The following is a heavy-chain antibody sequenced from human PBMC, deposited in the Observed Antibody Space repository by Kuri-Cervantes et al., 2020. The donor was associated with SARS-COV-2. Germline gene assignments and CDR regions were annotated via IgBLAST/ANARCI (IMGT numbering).Heavy chain of an antibody. CDR1: GFTLSGYG. CDR2: TSADRTKE. V-gene: IGHV3-33*05. D-gene: IGHD3-22*01. Sequence: GGSLRLSCAASGFTLSGYGIHWVRQAPGKGLEWVAATSADRTKEYYLDSVKGRFAISRDNSKNTVYLQINSLRAEDTAVYYCAGDSDTTGYYWYFDPWGRGTLVTVSS. J-gene: IGHJ2*01. CDR3: AGDSDTTGYYWYFDP.